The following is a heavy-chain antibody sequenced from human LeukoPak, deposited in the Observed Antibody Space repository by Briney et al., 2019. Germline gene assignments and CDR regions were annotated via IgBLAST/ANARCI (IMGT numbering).Heavy chain of an antibody. CDR1: GYSISSGYY. D-gene: IGHD1-26*01. CDR3: ARESGGSYPDAFDI. CDR2: IYHSGST. J-gene: IGHJ3*02. V-gene: IGHV4-38-2*02. Sequence: PSETLSLTCTVSGYSISSGYYWGWIRQPPGKGLEWIGSIYHSGSTYYNPSLKSRVTISVDTSKNQFSLKLSSVTAADTAVYYCARESGGSYPDAFDIWGQGTMVTVSS.